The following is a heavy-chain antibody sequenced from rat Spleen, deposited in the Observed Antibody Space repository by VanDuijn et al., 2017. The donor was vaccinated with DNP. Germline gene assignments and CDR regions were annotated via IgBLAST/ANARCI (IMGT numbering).Heavy chain of an antibody. CDR1: GFTFSNYY. D-gene: IGHD1-1*01. V-gene: IGHV5-25*01. CDR2: ISTSGSRT. Sequence: EVRLVESGGGLVQPGRSLKLSCAASGFTFSNYYMAWVRQAPKKGLEWVATISTSGSRTYYPDSVKGRFTISRDNAKSTLYLQMDSLRSEDTATDYCAGQRIYYDYFDDWGQGVMVTVSS. CDR3: AGQRIYYDYFDD. J-gene: IGHJ2*01.